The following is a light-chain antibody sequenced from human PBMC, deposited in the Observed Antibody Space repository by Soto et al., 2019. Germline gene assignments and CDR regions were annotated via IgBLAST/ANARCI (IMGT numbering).Light chain of an antibody. CDR1: SSDIGAYNF. J-gene: IGLJ2*01. CDR3: TSWTNSTTMV. V-gene: IGLV2-14*03. Sequence: QSALTQPASVSGSPGQSITISCTGTSSDIGAYNFVSWYQQHPGKAPKLMLYDVNIRPSGVSNRFSGSKSGNTASLTISGLQAEDEADYYRTSWTNSTTMVFGGGTKLTVL. CDR2: DVN.